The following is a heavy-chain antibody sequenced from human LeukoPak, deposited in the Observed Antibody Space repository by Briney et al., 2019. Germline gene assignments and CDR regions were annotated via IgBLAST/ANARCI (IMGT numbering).Heavy chain of an antibody. J-gene: IGHJ4*02. D-gene: IGHD1-1*01. V-gene: IGHV3-30*02. CDR3: GKDPGSHDNHFDH. Sequence: GGSLRLSRAASGFTFSSFAMHWVRQAPGKGLEWVAYIRYDGSNKSYADSVKGRFTISRDSSKDTLYLQMNSLRAEDTAVYYCGKDPGSHDNHFDHWGQGTLVTVSS. CDR2: IRYDGSNK. CDR1: GFTFSSFA.